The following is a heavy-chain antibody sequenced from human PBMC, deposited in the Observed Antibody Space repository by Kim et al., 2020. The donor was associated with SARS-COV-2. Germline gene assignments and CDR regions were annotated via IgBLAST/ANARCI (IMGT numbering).Heavy chain of an antibody. V-gene: IGHV3-33*01. Sequence: GGSLRLSCAASGFTFSSYGMHWVRQAPGKGLEWVAVIWYDGSNKYYADSVKGRFTISRDNSKNTLYLQMNSLRAEDTAVYYCARDLTPMTTVTTGVDYWGQGTLVTVSS. CDR1: GFTFSSYG. D-gene: IGHD4-17*01. J-gene: IGHJ4*02. CDR2: IWYDGSNK. CDR3: ARDLTPMTTVTTGVDY.